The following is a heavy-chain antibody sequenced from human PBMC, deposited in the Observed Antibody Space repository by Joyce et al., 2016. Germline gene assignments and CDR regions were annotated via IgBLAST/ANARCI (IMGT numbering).Heavy chain of an antibody. CDR1: GFIFSSYS. D-gene: IGHD4-11*01. Sequence: EVQLVESGGGPVKPGESLRLSCTASGFIFSSYSMTWVRQAPGKGLEGVSSISRDNTYIFHADSGKGRFTISRDNARNSLYLQMNSLRAEDTAVYYCARDVLTTVTKAYGYWGQGTLVAVSS. CDR2: ISRDNTYI. J-gene: IGHJ4*02. V-gene: IGHV3-21*01. CDR3: ARDVLTTVTKAYGY.